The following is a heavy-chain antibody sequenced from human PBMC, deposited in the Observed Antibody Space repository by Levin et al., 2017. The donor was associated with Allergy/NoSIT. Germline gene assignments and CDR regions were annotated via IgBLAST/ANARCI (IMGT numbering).Heavy chain of an antibody. CDR3: AKSKFRIEGGGPPHWFDP. CDR2: ISGSGGST. CDR1: GFTFSSYA. D-gene: IGHD2-15*01. V-gene: IGHV3-23*01. J-gene: IGHJ5*02. Sequence: GGSLRLSCAASGFTFSSYAMSWVRQAPGKGLEWVSAISGSGGSTYYADSVKGRFTISRDNSKNTLYLQMNSLRAEDTAVYYCAKSKFRIEGGGPPHWFDPWGQGTLVTVSS.